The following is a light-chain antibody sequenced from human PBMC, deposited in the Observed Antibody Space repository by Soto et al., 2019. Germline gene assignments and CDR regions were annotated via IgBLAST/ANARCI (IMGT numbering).Light chain of an antibody. CDR3: GTWESSLSTAYHV. CDR2: ETN. J-gene: IGLJ1*01. Sequence: QPVLTHPPSLVPGPRQLLSSPLLLGNTKIGNNYVSWYQQLPGTAPKLLIYETNKRPSGIPDRFSGSQSGTSATLGITGLQTGDEADYYCGTWESSLSTAYHVFGSGTKVTVL. V-gene: IGLV1-51*02. CDR1: NTKIGNNY.